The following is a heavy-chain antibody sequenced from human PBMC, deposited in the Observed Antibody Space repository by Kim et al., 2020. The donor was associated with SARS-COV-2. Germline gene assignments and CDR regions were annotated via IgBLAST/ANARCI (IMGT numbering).Heavy chain of an antibody. CDR3: ARDFSAQNYYYYGMDV. Sequence: GGSLRLSCAASGFTFDDYGMSWVRQAPGKGLEWVSGINWNGGSTGYADSVKGRFTISRDNAKNSLYLQMNSLRAEDTALYYCARDFSAQNYYYYGMDVWGQGTTVTVSS. J-gene: IGHJ6*02. V-gene: IGHV3-20*04. CDR2: INWNGGST. CDR1: GFTFDDYG. D-gene: IGHD3-3*01.